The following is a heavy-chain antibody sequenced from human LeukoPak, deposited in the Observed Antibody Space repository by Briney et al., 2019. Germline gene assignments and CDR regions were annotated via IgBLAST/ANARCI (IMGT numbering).Heavy chain of an antibody. CDR1: GFTFSSYS. D-gene: IGHD6-19*01. Sequence: GGSLRLSCAASGFTFSSYSMNWPRQAPGKALEGVSSISSSSYIYYADSVKGRFTISRDNAKNSLYLQMNSLRAEDTAVYYCARDEGGSGWYRSYWYCDLWGRGTLVTVAS. J-gene: IGHJ2*01. CDR2: ISSSSYI. V-gene: IGHV3-21*01. CDR3: ARDEGGSGWYRSYWYCDL.